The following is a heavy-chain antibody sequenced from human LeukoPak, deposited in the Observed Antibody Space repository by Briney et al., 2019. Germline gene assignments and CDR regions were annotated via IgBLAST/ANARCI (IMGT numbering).Heavy chain of an antibody. D-gene: IGHD6-6*01. CDR3: ARDGALERTKYSNTFDY. CDR1: GFTFSSYA. V-gene: IGHV3-23*01. J-gene: IGHJ4*02. CDR2: ISGSGGST. Sequence: GGSLRLSCAASGFTFSSYAMSWDRQAPGKGLEWVSAISGSGGSTYYADSVKGRFTISRDNAKNSLYLQMNSLRAEDTAVYYCARDGALERTKYSNTFDYWGQGTLVTVSS.